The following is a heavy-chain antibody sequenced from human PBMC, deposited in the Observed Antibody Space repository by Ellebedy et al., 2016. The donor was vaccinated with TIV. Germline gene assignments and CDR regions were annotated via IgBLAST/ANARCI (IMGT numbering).Heavy chain of an antibody. V-gene: IGHV1-24*01. CDR1: GYTLTELS. J-gene: IGHJ4*02. Sequence: ASVKVSCXVSGYTLTELSMHWVRQAPGKGLEWMGGFDPEDGETIYAQKFQGRVTMTEDTSTDTAYMELSSLRSEDTAVYYCATGSSSWFLGGGSFDYWGQGTLVTVSS. CDR2: FDPEDGET. D-gene: IGHD6-13*01. CDR3: ATGSSSWFLGGGSFDY.